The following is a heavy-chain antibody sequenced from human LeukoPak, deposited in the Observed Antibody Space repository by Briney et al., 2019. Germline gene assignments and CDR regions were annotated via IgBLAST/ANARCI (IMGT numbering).Heavy chain of an antibody. CDR1: GGTFIRYA. D-gene: IGHD6-13*01. CDR2: IIPIFGTA. V-gene: IGHV1-69*13. Sequence: ASVKVSCKASGGTFIRYAISWVRHAPGQGLEWMGGIIPIFGTANSAQKFQGRVTITADESTSTDYMELSSLRSEDTAVYYCAGGYSSSWYPRPPFFDYWGQGTLVTVSS. J-gene: IGHJ4*02. CDR3: AGGYSSSWYPRPPFFDY.